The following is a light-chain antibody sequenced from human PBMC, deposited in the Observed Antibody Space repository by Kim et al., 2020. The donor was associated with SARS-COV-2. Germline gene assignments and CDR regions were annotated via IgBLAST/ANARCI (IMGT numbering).Light chain of an antibody. Sequence: SPGERATLSCRTSQSVSRSYLAWYQQKPGQAPRLLIYGASSRATGIPDRFSGSGSGTDFTLTISRLEPEDSAMYYCQEYGYSPRTFGQGTKVDIK. J-gene: IGKJ1*01. CDR2: GAS. CDR1: QSVSRSY. CDR3: QEYGYSPRT. V-gene: IGKV3-20*01.